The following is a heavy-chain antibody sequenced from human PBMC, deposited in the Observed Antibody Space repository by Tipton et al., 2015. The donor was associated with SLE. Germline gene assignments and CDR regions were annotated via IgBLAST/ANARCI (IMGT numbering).Heavy chain of an antibody. CDR2: MHHSGST. D-gene: IGHD5-18*01. Sequence: TLSLTCTVSGHSISRGYYWGWIRQPPGKGLEFIGSMHHSGSTYYNPSLKGRVTMSVDTYNNQLSLTLTSVTAADTAVYYCARRLVDTMMVTGFDFWGQGTRVTVSS. J-gene: IGHJ4*02. CDR1: GHSISRGYY. CDR3: ARRLVDTMMVTGFDF. V-gene: IGHV4-38-2*02.